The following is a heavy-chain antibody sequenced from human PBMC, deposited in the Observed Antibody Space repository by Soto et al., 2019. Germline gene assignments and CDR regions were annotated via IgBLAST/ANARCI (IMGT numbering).Heavy chain of an antibody. CDR2: ISSSSSYT. D-gene: IGHD6-19*01. V-gene: IGHV3-11*06. CDR1: GFTFSDYY. Sequence: GGSLRLSCAASGFTFSDYYMSWIRRAPGKGLEWVSYISSSSSYTNYADSVKGRFTISRDNAKNSLYLQMNSLRAEDTAVYYCARGNQLIAVAGPVDYWGQGTLVTVSS. CDR3: ARGNQLIAVAGPVDY. J-gene: IGHJ4*02.